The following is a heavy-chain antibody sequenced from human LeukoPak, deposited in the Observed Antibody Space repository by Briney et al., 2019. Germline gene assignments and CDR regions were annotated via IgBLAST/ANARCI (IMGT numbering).Heavy chain of an antibody. D-gene: IGHD3-3*01. CDR2: ISNSGRTI. Sequence: PGGSLRLSCATSGFTFSYYSMHWVRQAPGRGLEWVSYISNSGRTIHYADSVKGRFTISRDNAKNSVYLQMNSLRAEDTAVYYCARERMRLFGDHWGQGTLVTVSS. V-gene: IGHV3-48*01. CDR1: GFTFSYYS. J-gene: IGHJ4*02. CDR3: ARERMRLFGDH.